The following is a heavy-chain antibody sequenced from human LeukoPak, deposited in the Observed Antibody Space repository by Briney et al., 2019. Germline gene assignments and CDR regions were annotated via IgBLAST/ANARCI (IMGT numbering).Heavy chain of an antibody. J-gene: IGHJ4*02. CDR3: AKMKSSGGGHFDY. CDR1: GFTFSSYE. D-gene: IGHD2-15*01. Sequence: GGSLRLSCAASGFTFSSYEMNWVRQAPGKGLEWVSGVSDSGGATYHADSVKGQFTISRDNSRNTLYLQMNSLRAEDTAVYYCAKMKSSGGGHFDYWGQGTLVTVSS. V-gene: IGHV3-23*01. CDR2: VSDSGGAT.